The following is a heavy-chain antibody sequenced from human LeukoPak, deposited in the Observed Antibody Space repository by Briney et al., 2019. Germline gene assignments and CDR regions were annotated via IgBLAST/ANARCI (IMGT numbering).Heavy chain of an antibody. V-gene: IGHV4-4*02. Sequence: PSETLSLTCAVSGGSISSSNWWSWVRQPPGKGLEWIGEINHSGSTNYNPSLKSRVTISVDTSKNQFSLKLSSVTAADTAVYYCARTLLAAAGTGWFDPWGQGTLVTVSS. CDR2: INHSGST. CDR1: GGSISSSNW. CDR3: ARTLLAAAGTGWFDP. J-gene: IGHJ5*02. D-gene: IGHD6-13*01.